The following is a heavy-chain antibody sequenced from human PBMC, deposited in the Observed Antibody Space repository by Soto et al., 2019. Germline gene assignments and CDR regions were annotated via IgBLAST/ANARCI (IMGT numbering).Heavy chain of an antibody. J-gene: IGHJ5*02. CDR3: ARAAHSSSWNWLDP. D-gene: IGHD6-13*01. CDR1: GNTVPNYA. V-gene: IGHV1-3*01. CDR2: INGGNGNT. Sequence: ASVKVSCKASGNTVPNYAIHWVRQAPGQRLEWMGWINGGNGNTYYSEHFQGRVTFTRDTSAGTVYMQMNSLRGEDTAVYYCARAAHSSSWNWLDPWGQGTLVTVSS.